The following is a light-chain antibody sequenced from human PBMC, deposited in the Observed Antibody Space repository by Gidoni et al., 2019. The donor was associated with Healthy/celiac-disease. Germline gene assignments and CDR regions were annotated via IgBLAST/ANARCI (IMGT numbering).Light chain of an antibody. CDR3: QQYYSTPYT. CDR1: HSVFYSSNNKNY. J-gene: IGKJ2*01. V-gene: IGKV4-1*01. CDR2: WAS. Sequence: IVTTQPPDPLAVSLGERATINCTSSHSVFYSSNNKNYLAWYQQKPGQPPKLLIYWASTRESGVPDRFSGSGSGTDFTLTISSLQAEDVAVYYCQQYYSTPYTFGQGTKLEIK.